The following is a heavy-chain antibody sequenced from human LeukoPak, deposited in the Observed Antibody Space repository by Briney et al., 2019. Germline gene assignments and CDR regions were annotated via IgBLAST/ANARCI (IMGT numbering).Heavy chain of an antibody. CDR1: GFTFSNYW. D-gene: IGHD3-10*01. V-gene: IGHV3-74*03. Sequence: GSLRLSCAASGFTFSNYWMYWVRQAPGKGLVCVSRINTDGSSTSYADSVTSRITISRDDAKNTLYLQMNSLRTEDTAVYYCTISAPGKRYFDNWGQGTLVTVSS. CDR2: INTDGSST. CDR3: TISAPGKRYFDN. J-gene: IGHJ4*02.